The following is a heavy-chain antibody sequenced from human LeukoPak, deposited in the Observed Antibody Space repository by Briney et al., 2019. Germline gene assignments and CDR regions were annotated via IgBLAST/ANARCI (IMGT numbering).Heavy chain of an antibody. Sequence: SETLSLTCTVSGGSISSGDYYWSWIRQPPGKGLEWIGYIYYSGSTYYNPSLKSRVTMSVDTSKNQFSLKLSSVTAADTAVYYCARGIGKGIQLWLENWFDPWGQGTLVTVSS. CDR3: ARGIGKGIQLWLENWFDP. V-gene: IGHV4-30-4*01. D-gene: IGHD5-18*01. J-gene: IGHJ5*02. CDR1: GGSISSGDYY. CDR2: IYYSGST.